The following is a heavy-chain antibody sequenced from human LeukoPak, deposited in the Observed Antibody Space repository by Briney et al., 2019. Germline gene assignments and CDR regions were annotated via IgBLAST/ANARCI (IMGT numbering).Heavy chain of an antibody. D-gene: IGHD1-20*01. CDR3: ARASSRSITASDAFDI. J-gene: IGHJ3*02. Sequence: ASVKVSCKASGYTFTGYYMHWVRQAPGQGLEWMGWINPNSGGTNYAQKFQGRVTMTRDTSISTAYMELSRLRSDDTAVYYCARASSRSITASDAFDIWGQGTMVTVSS. CDR2: INPNSGGT. CDR1: GYTFTGYY. V-gene: IGHV1-2*02.